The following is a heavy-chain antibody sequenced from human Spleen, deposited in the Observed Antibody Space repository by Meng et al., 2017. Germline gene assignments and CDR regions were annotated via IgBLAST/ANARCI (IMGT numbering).Heavy chain of an antibody. Sequence: QVQLVQSGAEVKKPVASVKVSCKASGYTLPDHWLHWLRRAPGQGLEWMGRINPKSGDTHYAQRFQGRVTMTGDTSISTAYMELSGLRSDDTAMYYCARDEDISAAGKLFGDYWGQGTLVTVSS. J-gene: IGHJ4*02. V-gene: IGHV1-2*06. CDR1: GYTLPDHW. D-gene: IGHD6-13*01. CDR3: ARDEDISAAGKLFGDY. CDR2: INPKSGDT.